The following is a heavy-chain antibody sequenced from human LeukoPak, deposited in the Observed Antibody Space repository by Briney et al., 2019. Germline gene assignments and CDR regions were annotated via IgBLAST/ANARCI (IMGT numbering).Heavy chain of an antibody. Sequence: PSGTLSLTCAVSGGSISSSNWWSWVRQPPGKGLEWIGEIYHSGSTNYNPSLKSRVTISVDKSKNQFSLKLSSVTAADTAVYYCASFGSYYSPYYYMDVWGKGTTVTVSS. J-gene: IGHJ6*03. CDR2: IYHSGST. CDR1: GGSISSSNW. CDR3: ASFGSYYSPYYYMDV. V-gene: IGHV4-4*02. D-gene: IGHD1-26*01.